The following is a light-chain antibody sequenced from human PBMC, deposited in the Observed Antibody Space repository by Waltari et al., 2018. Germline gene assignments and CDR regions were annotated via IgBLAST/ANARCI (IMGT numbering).Light chain of an antibody. CDR1: RGIDSW. V-gene: IGKV1-12*01. CDR2: TIS. J-gene: IGKJ4*01. CDR3: QQAYAFPLT. Sequence: DTPLPQSPSSVSASVGARTTSTCRASRGIDSWLSWYQQKPGRAPKLLIFTISTLQGGVPSRFSGSGSGTEFTLTISSLQPDDFATYYCQQAYAFPLTFGGGTKVEIK.